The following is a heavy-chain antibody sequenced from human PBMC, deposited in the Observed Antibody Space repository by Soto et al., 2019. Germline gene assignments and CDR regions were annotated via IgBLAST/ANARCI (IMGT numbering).Heavy chain of an antibody. CDR1: GYTFTSYY. J-gene: IGHJ6*03. V-gene: IGHV1-46*01. CDR3: ARGQVADYDTYYYYYMDV. CDR2: INPSGGST. Sequence: ASVKVSCKASGYTFTSYYMHWVRQAPGQGLEWMGIINPSGGSTSYAQKFQGRVTMTRDTSTSTVYMELSSLRSEDTAVYYCARGQVADYDTYYYYYMDVWGKGTTVTVSS. D-gene: IGHD3-16*01.